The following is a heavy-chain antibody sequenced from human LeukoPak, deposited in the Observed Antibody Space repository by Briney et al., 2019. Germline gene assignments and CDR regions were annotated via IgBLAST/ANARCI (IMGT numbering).Heavy chain of an antibody. CDR2: ISAYNGNT. Sequence: ASVKVSCKASGYTFTGYYMHWVRQAPGQGLEWMGWISAYNGNTNYAQKLQGRVTMTRDTSISTAYMELSRLRSDDTAVYYCARDGGLDAFDIWGQGTLVTVSS. CDR1: GYTFTGYY. D-gene: IGHD3-16*01. J-gene: IGHJ4*02. V-gene: IGHV1-2*02. CDR3: ARDGGLDAFDI.